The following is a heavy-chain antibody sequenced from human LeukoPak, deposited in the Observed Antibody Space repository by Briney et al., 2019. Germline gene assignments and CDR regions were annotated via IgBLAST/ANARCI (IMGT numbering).Heavy chain of an antibody. CDR2: ISSSSSYI. J-gene: IGHJ4*02. D-gene: IGHD6-13*01. V-gene: IGHV3-21*01. Sequence: NTGGSLRLSCAPSGSSGTTNYMSWVRQAPGKGLEWVSSISSSSSYIYYADSVKGRFTISRDNAKNSLYLQMNSLRAEDTAVYYCARDRGSSWEFDYWGQGTLVTVSS. CDR3: ARDRGSSWEFDY. CDR1: GSSGTTNY.